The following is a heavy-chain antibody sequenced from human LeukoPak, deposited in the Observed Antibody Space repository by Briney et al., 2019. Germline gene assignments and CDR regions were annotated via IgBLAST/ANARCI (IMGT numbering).Heavy chain of an antibody. J-gene: IGHJ4*02. D-gene: IGHD6-19*01. CDR2: IYYSGST. Sequence: SETLSLTCTASGGSISSSSYYWGWIRQPPGKGLEWIGSIYYSGSTYYNPSLKSRVTISVDTSKNQFSLKLSSVTAADTAVYYCASYSGWTYYFDYWGQGTLVTVSS. V-gene: IGHV4-39*01. CDR1: GGSISSSSYY. CDR3: ASYSGWTYYFDY.